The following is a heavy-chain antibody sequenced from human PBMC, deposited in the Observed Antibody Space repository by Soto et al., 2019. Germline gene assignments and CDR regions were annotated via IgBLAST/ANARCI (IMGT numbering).Heavy chain of an antibody. Sequence: QVQLVQSGAGVKKPGASVKVSCKVSGYTLTELSMHWVRQAPGKGLEWMGGFDPEDGETIYAQKFQGRVTMTEDTSTDTAYMELSSLRSEDTAVYYCATPPYYYDSSGYYLGAFDIWGQGTMVTVSS. CDR1: GYTLTELS. CDR3: ATPPYYYDSSGYYLGAFDI. CDR2: FDPEDGET. D-gene: IGHD3-22*01. V-gene: IGHV1-24*01. J-gene: IGHJ3*02.